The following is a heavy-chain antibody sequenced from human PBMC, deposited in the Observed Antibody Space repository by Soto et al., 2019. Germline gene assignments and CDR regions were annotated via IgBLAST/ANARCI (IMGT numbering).Heavy chain of an antibody. CDR3: AKDNSPYSGYNSFDY. J-gene: IGHJ4*02. CDR2: ISGSGTNT. D-gene: IGHD5-12*01. Sequence: EVRMLESGGGLIQPGGSLRLSCAASGFTFSSYVMSWVRQAPGTGLEWVSGISGSGTNTYYADSVKGRFTISRDNSNNTLYLQMTRLRAEDTAEDYCAKDNSPYSGYNSFDYWGEGPLVTVSS. CDR1: GFTFSSYV. V-gene: IGHV3-23*01.